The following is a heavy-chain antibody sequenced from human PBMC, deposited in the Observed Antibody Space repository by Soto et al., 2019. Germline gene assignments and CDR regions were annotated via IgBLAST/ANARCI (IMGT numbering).Heavy chain of an antibody. Sequence: ASVKVSCKASGYTFTDYGITWVRQASGQGLEWMGWISADNGNTNYAQKVQGRVTMTTDTSTSTAYMELRSLRSDDTAVYYCARRGVLPDYWGQGTLVTVSS. CDR2: ISADNGNT. J-gene: IGHJ4*02. CDR1: GYTFTDYG. D-gene: IGHD3-10*01. CDR3: ARRGVLPDY. V-gene: IGHV1-18*01.